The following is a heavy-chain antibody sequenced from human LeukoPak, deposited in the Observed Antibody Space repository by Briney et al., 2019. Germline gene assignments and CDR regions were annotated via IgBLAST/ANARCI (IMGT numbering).Heavy chain of an antibody. D-gene: IGHD5-18*01. Sequence: PGGSLRLSCAASGFTFSSYSMNWVRQAPGKGLEWVSSISSSSSYIYYADSVKGRFTISRDNAKNSLYLQMNSLRAEDTAVYYCARFVDTATGNNWFDPWGQGTLVTVSS. CDR2: ISSSSSYI. V-gene: IGHV3-21*01. CDR1: GFTFSSYS. CDR3: ARFVDTATGNNWFDP. J-gene: IGHJ5*02.